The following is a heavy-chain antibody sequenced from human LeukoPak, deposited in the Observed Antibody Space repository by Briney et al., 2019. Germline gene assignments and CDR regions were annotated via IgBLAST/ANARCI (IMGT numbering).Heavy chain of an antibody. CDR1: GGTFSSYA. V-gene: IGHV1-69*13. D-gene: IGHD6-19*01. CDR2: IIPIFGTV. J-gene: IGHJ4*02. Sequence: SVNVSFKASGGTFSSYAISWVRQAPGQGLEWMGGIIPIFGTVNYAQKFQGRVTITADESTSTAYMELSSLRSEDTAVYYCARSKDSSGWLPPKYWGQGTLVTVSS. CDR3: ARSKDSSGWLPPKY.